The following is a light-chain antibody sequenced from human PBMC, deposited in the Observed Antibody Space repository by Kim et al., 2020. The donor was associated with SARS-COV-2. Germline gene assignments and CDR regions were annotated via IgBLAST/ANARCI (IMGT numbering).Light chain of an antibody. J-gene: IGLJ3*02. Sequence: QSALTQPASVSGSPGQSITISCTGTSSDVGNYKYVSWYQQHPGKAPKLMIYDVSNRPSGVSNRFSGSKSGNTASLTISGLQSEDEADYYCSSYTTRHTLVFGGGTQLTVL. V-gene: IGLV2-14*03. CDR3: SSYTTRHTLV. CDR2: DVS. CDR1: SSDVGNYKY.